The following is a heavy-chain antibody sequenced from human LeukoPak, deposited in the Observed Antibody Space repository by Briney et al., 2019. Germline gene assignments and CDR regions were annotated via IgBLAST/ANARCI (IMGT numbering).Heavy chain of an antibody. D-gene: IGHD3-10*01. CDR2: ISYDGTDT. CDR3: ARAPSMLRGVDIVWGWYFDL. Sequence: PGGSLRLSCAASGFTFTTYSMHWVRQAPGMGLECVALISYDGTDTYYADSVKGRFTVSRDISTNKLYLQMNSLRAEDTAVYSCARAPSMLRGVDIVWGWYFDLWGRGTLVTVSS. J-gene: IGHJ2*01. V-gene: IGHV3-30*04. CDR1: GFTFTTYS.